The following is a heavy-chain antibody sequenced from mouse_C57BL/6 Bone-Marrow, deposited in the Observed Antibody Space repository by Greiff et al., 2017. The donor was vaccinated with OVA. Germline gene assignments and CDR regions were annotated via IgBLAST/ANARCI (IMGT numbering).Heavy chain of an antibody. J-gene: IGHJ4*01. CDR3: ARHWMDY. Sequence: EVKLVESGGDLVKPGGSLKLSCAASGFTFSSYGMSWVRQTPDKRLEWVATISSGGSYTYYPDSVKGRFTISRDNAKNTLYLQMSSLKSEDTAMYYCARHWMDYWGQGTSVTVSS. V-gene: IGHV5-6*01. CDR1: GFTFSSYG. CDR2: ISSGGSYT.